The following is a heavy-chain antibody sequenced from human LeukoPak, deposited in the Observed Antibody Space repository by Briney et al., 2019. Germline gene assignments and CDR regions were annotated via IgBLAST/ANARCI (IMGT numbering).Heavy chain of an antibody. CDR2: IHRSGST. J-gene: IGHJ4*02. CDR1: GCSISSGYY. V-gene: IGHV4-38-2*02. Sequence: SETLSLTCTVSGCSISSGYYWGWIRQPPGKGLEWIGEIHRSGSTYYNPSLESRLTMSLDKSKNQFSLNLYSVTAADTAVYFCVTGGSSWNEYWGQGTLVTVSS. CDR3: VTGGSSWNEY. D-gene: IGHD6-13*01.